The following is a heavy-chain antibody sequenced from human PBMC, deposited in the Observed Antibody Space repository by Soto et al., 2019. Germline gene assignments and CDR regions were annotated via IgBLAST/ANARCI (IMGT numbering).Heavy chain of an antibody. CDR3: GSGSSVRDY. Sequence: PSQTLSLTCAISGDSVSSKSAAWNWIRQSPSRGLEWLGRTYYRSKWYNEYAVSVKSRIIINPDTSKNQFSLQLNSVTPEDTAVYYFGSGSSVRDYWGLGTVVTVSS. J-gene: IGHJ4*02. CDR1: GDSVSSKSAA. D-gene: IGHD3-10*01. V-gene: IGHV6-1*01. CDR2: TYYRSKWYN.